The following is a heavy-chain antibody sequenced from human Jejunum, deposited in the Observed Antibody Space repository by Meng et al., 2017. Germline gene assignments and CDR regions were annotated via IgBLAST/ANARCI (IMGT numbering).Heavy chain of an antibody. V-gene: IGHV3-74*01. CDR1: GFTFSNYW. Sequence: EVQLVESGGGLVQPGRSLRLSCSASGFTFSNYWMHWVRQAPGKGLVWVSRIDTAGSGTSYADSVKGRFTISRDNAKNTLYLQMNSLRAEDTAVYYCVRDYSGYTHEFDYWGLGTLVTVSS. D-gene: IGHD5-24*01. CDR3: VRDYSGYTHEFDY. J-gene: IGHJ4*02. CDR2: IDTAGSGT.